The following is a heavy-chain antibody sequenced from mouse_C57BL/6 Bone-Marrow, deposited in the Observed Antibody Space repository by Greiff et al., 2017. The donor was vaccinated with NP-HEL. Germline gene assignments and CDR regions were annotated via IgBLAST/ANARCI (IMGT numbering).Heavy chain of an antibody. CDR2: IYPGDGDT. J-gene: IGHJ3*01. CDR1: GYAFSSSW. V-gene: IGHV1-82*01. D-gene: IGHD2-4*01. Sequence: QVQLQQSGPELVKPGASVKISCKASGYAFSSSWMNWVKQRPGKGLEWIGRIYPGDGDTNYNGKFKGKATLTADKSSSTAYMQLSSMTSEDSAVYFCGPYDYDTLAYWGQGTLVTVSA. CDR3: GPYDYDTLAY.